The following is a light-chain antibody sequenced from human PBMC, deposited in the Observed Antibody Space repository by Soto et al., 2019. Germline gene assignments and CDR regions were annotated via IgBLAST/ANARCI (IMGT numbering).Light chain of an antibody. Sequence: EIVMTQSPATLSVSPGERATLSCRASQSVSSNLAWYQQKPGQAPRLLIYGASTRATGIPARFSGSGSGTECTLTISSLPSEDVAVYYYPQYNNWRPYTFGQGTKLEIK. CDR2: GAS. CDR3: PQYNNWRPYT. V-gene: IGKV3-15*01. J-gene: IGKJ2*01. CDR1: QSVSSN.